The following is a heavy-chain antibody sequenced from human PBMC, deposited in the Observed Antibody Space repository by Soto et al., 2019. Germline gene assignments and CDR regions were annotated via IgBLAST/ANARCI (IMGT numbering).Heavy chain of an antibody. D-gene: IGHD1-1*01. V-gene: IGHV1-18*01. J-gene: IGHJ4*02. CDR1: GYDFTTYG. Sequence: QVHLVQSGAEVKKPGSSVKVSCKGSGYDFTTYGITWVRQAPGQGLEWMGWISAHNGNTNYAQKLQGRVTVTRDTSTSTAYMELRSLRSDDTAVYYCARGRYGDYWGQGALVTVSS. CDR2: ISAHNGNT. CDR3: ARGRYGDY.